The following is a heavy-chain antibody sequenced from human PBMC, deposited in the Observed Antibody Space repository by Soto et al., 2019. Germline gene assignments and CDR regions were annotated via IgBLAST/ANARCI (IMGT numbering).Heavy chain of an antibody. CDR1: GGSLSGYY. D-gene: IGHD3-22*01. CDR3: AREFYYDSSGIGFDS. V-gene: IGHV4-59*01. Sequence: SETLSLTCTVSGGSLSGYYWSWIRQPPGKGLEWIGDFYSSGSPHHNPSLKNRVSISEDRSKNEFSLRLSSVTAADTAIYYCAREFYYDSSGIGFDSWGQGTLVTVSS. CDR2: FYSSGSP. J-gene: IGHJ4*02.